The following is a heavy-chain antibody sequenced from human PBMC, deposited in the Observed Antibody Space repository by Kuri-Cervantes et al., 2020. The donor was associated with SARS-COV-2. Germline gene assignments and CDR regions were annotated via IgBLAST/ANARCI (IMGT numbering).Heavy chain of an antibody. D-gene: IGHD5-24*01. CDR3: ARDRGDGYNHFDY. J-gene: IGHJ4*02. CDR1: GGSISSSNW. CDR2: IYHSGST. Sequence: SETLSLTCAVSGGSISSSNWWSWVRQPPGKGLEWIGEIYHSGSTNYNPSLKSRVTISVDTSKNQFSLKLSSVTAADTAVYYCARDRGDGYNHFDYWGQGNLVTVSS. V-gene: IGHV4-4*02.